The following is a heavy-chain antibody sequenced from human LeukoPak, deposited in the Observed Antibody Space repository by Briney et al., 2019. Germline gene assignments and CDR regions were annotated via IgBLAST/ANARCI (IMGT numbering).Heavy chain of an antibody. V-gene: IGHV3-23*01. Sequence: GGSLRLSCAASGFTFSSYAMSWVRQAPGKGLEWVSAISGSGGSTYYADSVKGRFTISRDNSKNTLYLQTNSLRAEDTAVYYCARSYSGHWFDPWGQGTLLTVSS. D-gene: IGHD2-21*01. CDR3: ARSYSGHWFDP. CDR2: ISGSGGST. J-gene: IGHJ5*02. CDR1: GFTFSSYA.